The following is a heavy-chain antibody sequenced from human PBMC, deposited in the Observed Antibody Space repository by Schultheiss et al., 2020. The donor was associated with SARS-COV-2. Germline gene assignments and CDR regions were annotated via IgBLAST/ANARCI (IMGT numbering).Heavy chain of an antibody. Sequence: GGSLRLSCAASGFTFSSYWMSWVRQAPGKGLEWVANIKQGGSEKYYVDSVKGRFTISRDNANNSLYLQMNSLRAEDTAVYYCASYLYGSTPSFSDYWGQGTLVTVSS. CDR1: GFTFSSYW. V-gene: IGHV3-7*01. CDR2: IKQGGSEK. D-gene: IGHD3-16*01. J-gene: IGHJ4*02. CDR3: ASYLYGSTPSFSDY.